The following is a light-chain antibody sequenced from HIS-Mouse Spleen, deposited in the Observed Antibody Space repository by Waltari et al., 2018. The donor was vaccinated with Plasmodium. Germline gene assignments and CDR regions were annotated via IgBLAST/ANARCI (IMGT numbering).Light chain of an antibody. CDR3: YSTDSSGNHRV. Sequence: SYELNQPPSVSVSPGQTARITCSGDALPKKYAYWYQQKSGQAPVLVIYEDSKRPSGSTERFSGSSSGTMATLTISGAQVEDEADYYCYSTDSSGNHRVFGGGTKLTVL. V-gene: IGLV3-10*01. CDR1: ALPKKY. CDR2: EDS. J-gene: IGLJ3*02.